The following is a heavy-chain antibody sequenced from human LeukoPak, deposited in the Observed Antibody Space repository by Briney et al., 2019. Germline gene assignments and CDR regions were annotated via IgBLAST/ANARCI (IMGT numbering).Heavy chain of an antibody. CDR1: GGSISSYY. CDR2: IYYSGTT. J-gene: IGHJ4*02. Sequence: SETLSLTCTVSGGSISSYYWSWIRQPPGKGLEWIGYIYYSGTTNYNPSLKSRVTMSVDTSKNQFSLNLSSVTAADTAVFYCARGPRGISPSFDYWGQGTLVTVSS. CDR3: ARGPRGISPSFDY. V-gene: IGHV4-59*01.